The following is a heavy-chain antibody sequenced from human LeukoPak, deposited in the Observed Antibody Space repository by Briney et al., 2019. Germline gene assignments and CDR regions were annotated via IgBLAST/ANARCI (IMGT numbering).Heavy chain of an antibody. CDR1: GFTFSSYA. CDR3: AKTYYYDSSGYGNDY. V-gene: IGHV3-30-3*02. D-gene: IGHD3-22*01. Sequence: PGGSLRLSCAASGFTFSSYAMHWVRQAPGKGLKWVAVISYDGSNKYYADSVKGRFTISRDNSKNTLYLQMNSLRAEDTAVYYCAKTYYYDSSGYGNDYWGQGTLVTVSS. J-gene: IGHJ4*02. CDR2: ISYDGSNK.